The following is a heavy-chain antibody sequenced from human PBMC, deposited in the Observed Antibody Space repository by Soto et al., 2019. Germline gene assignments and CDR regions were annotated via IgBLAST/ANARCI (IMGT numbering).Heavy chain of an antibody. CDR3: AKGHSDYQGDYNYYGMDV. J-gene: IGHJ6*02. V-gene: IGHV3-23*01. Sequence: PGGSLRLSCAASGFPFSSYAISWVRQAPGRGLEWVAASTGAGGGTYNLEAVKGRFTVSRDNSKKTVYLQLDGLRAEDTAVYYCAKGHSDYQGDYNYYGMDVWGQGNPGHRLL. CDR2: STGAGGGT. D-gene: IGHD6-25*01. CDR1: GFPFSSYA.